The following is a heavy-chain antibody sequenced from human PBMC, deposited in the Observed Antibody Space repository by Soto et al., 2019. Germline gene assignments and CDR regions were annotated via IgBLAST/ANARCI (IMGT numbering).Heavy chain of an antibody. Sequence: SETLSLTCAVYGGSFSGYYWSWIRQPPGKGLEWIGEINHSGSTNYNPSLKSRVTISVDTSKNQFSLKLSSVTAADTAVYYCARAPASPSYDYIWGSYRYNYWFDPWGQGTLVTVSS. CDR2: INHSGST. V-gene: IGHV4-34*01. D-gene: IGHD3-16*02. J-gene: IGHJ5*02. CDR3: ARAPASPSYDYIWGSYRYNYWFDP. CDR1: GGSFSGYY.